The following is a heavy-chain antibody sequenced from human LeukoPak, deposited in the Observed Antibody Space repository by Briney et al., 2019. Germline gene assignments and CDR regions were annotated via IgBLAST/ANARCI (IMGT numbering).Heavy chain of an antibody. V-gene: IGHV1-18*01. CDR1: GYTFTSYG. CDR3: ARVRGYYYGSGSYLGHYYYMDV. J-gene: IGHJ6*03. CDR2: ISAYNGNT. D-gene: IGHD3-10*01. Sequence: ASVKVSCKASGYTFTSYGISWVRQAPGQGLEWMGWISAYNGNTNYAQKLQGRVTMTTDTSTSTAYMELRSLRSDDTAVYYCARVRGYYYGSGSYLGHYYYMDVRGKGTTVTVSS.